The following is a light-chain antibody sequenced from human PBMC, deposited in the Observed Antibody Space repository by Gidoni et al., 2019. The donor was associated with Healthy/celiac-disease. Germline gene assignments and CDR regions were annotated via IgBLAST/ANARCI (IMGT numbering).Light chain of an antibody. V-gene: IGLV2-8*01. CDR1: SSDVGGYNY. CDR3: SSYAGSNNLYV. CDR2: EVS. J-gene: IGLJ1*01. Sequence: QSALTHPPSASASPGPSVTISCTGTSSDVGGYNYVSWYQQHPGKAPKLMIYEVSKRPSGVPDRFSGSKSGNTASLTVSGLQAEDEADYYCSSYAGSNNLYVFGTGTKVTVL.